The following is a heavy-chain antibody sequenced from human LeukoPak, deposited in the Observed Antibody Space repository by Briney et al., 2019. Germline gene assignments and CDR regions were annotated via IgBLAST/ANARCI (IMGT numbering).Heavy chain of an antibody. Sequence: GGSLRLSCAASGFTFSNYWMTWVRQAPGKGLEWVASIKQDGSEKYYVDSVKGRFTISRDNAKNSLYLQMNSLRAEDTAVYFCAGDKSCASWGQGTLVTVSS. V-gene: IGHV3-7*01. D-gene: IGHD3-16*01. CDR2: IKQDGSEK. CDR3: AGDKSCAS. J-gene: IGHJ4*02. CDR1: GFTFSNYW.